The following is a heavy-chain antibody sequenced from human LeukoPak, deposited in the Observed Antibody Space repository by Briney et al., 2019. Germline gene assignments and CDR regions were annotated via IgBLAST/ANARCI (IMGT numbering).Heavy chain of an antibody. V-gene: IGHV1-18*01. D-gene: IGHD1-26*01. CDR1: GYSLTSYG. J-gene: IGHJ4*02. Sequence: GASVKVSCKASGYSLTSYGITWVRQAPGQGLEWLGWVSAYNGATKYAQRLQGRLTMTIDTSTNTAYMDVRSLTSDDTALYFCARDRSSGSDYGDYWGQGTLVTVSS. CDR3: ARDRSSGSDYGDY. CDR2: VSAYNGAT.